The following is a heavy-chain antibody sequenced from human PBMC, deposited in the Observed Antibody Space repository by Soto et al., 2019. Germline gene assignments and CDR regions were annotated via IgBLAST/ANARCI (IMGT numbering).Heavy chain of an antibody. J-gene: IGHJ6*03. Sequence: QVQLVQSGAEVKKPGASVKVSCKASGYIFTSYDINWVRQATGQGLEWVGWMNPKSGNTGYAQKFEGRVTMTRKTSISTAYMELSSLRSEDTAVYYCARAPEYSSTLDFYYYYMDVWGNGTTVAVS. CDR1: GYIFTSYD. CDR3: ARAPEYSSTLDFYYYYMDV. D-gene: IGHD6-6*01. V-gene: IGHV1-8*01. CDR2: MNPKSGNT.